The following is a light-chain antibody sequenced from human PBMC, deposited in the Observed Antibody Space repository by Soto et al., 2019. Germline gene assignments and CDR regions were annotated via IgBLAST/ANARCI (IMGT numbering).Light chain of an antibody. CDR3: RQAVRPLYT. V-gene: IGKV2-28*01. CDR1: QSLLDSNGYTY. CDR2: LGS. J-gene: IGKJ2*01. Sequence: IVMTQSPLSLPVTPGEPASLSCRSSQSLLDSNGYTYLDWYLQKPGQSPQLLIYLGSNRASGVPDRFSGSGSGTDFTLKISKFEAEDVGVYYCRQAVRPLYTFGPGTQLEIK.